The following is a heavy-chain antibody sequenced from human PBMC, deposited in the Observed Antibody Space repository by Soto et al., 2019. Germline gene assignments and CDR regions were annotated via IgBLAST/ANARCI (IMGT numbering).Heavy chain of an antibody. Sequence: PSETLSLTCAVSGGSISSSNWWSWVRQPPGKGLEWIGETYHSGSTNYNPSLNSQVTISVDKSKNQSSLNLNSETPTDTAVYYCASKKIGARRGGWFDAWGQGTLVAVST. CDR3: ASKKIGARRGGWFDA. CDR1: GGSISSSNW. CDR2: TYHSGST. D-gene: IGHD6-6*01. V-gene: IGHV4-4*02. J-gene: IGHJ5*02.